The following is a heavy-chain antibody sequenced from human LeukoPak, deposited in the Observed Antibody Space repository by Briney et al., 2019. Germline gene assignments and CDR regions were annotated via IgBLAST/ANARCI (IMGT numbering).Heavy chain of an antibody. J-gene: IGHJ4*02. V-gene: IGHV1-46*01. D-gene: IGHD3-3*01. Sequence: ASVKVSCKASGYTFTSYGISWVRQAPGQGLEWMGIINPVGGSTTYAQKFQGRVTMTRDTSTSTVYMELSSLRSEDTAVYYCTRVSNFLSGYWDYWGQGTLVTVSS. CDR2: INPVGGST. CDR3: TRVSNFLSGYWDY. CDR1: GYTFTSYG.